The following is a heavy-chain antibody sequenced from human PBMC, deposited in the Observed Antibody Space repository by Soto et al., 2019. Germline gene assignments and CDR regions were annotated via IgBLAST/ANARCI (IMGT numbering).Heavy chain of an antibody. J-gene: IGHJ6*02. Sequence: QVQLQESGPGLLKPSPTLSLTCTVSGGSISSGDYYWSWIRQPPGKGLEWIGYIYYSGTTYYNPSLKSRVTISVDTSKNQFSLKLSSVTAADTAVYYCARSPRTITGTGADVWGQGTTVTVSS. CDR3: ARSPRTITGTGADV. D-gene: IGHD1-7*01. CDR2: IYYSGTT. CDR1: GGSISSGDYY. V-gene: IGHV4-30-4*01.